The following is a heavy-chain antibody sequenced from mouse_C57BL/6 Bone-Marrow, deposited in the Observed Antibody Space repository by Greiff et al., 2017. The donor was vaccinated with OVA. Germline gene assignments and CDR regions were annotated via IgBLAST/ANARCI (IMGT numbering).Heavy chain of an antibody. CDR2: IYPGDGDT. CDR3: ARRGYYGNYWYFDV. D-gene: IGHD2-1*01. Sequence: VQLQQSGPELVKPGASVKISCKASGYAFSSSWMNWVKQRPGKGLEWIGRIYPGDGDTNYNGKFKGKATLTADKSSSTAYMQLSSLTSEDSAVYFCARRGYYGNYWYFDVWGTGTTVTVSS. J-gene: IGHJ1*03. V-gene: IGHV1-82*01. CDR1: GYAFSSSW.